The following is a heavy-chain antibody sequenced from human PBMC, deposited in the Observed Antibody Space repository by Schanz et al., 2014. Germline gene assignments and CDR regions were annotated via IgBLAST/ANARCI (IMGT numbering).Heavy chain of an antibody. CDR2: INVGNGNM. CDR3: ARGRGFYDY. J-gene: IGHJ4*02. D-gene: IGHD3-10*01. Sequence: QVQLVQSGAEVKKPGASVKVSCKASGYTFTSYSIHWVRQAPGQGLEWMGWINVGNGNMKYSQKFQGRVTMTRNTSMSTAYIELHILTAEDTAGHYCARGRGFYDYWGPGTLVTVSS. V-gene: IGHV1-3*01. CDR1: GYTFTSYS.